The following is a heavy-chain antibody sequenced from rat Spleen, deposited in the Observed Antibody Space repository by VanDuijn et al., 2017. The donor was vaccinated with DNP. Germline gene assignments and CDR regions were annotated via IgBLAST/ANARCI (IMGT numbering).Heavy chain of an antibody. V-gene: IGHV5-22*01. CDR2: ISYDGSAT. Sequence: EVQLVDSGGGLVQPGRSLKLSCAASGFTFSDSFVAWVRQAPKKGLEWVASISYDGSATYYGDSVKGRFTISRDNAKSALFLQMNSLRSEDTATYYCARLKWERAYYFDYWGQGIMVTVSS. CDR1: GFTFSDSF. D-gene: IGHD5-1*01. J-gene: IGHJ2*01. CDR3: ARLKWERAYYFDY.